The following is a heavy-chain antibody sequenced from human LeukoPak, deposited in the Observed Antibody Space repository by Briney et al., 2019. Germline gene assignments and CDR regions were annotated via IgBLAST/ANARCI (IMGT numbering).Heavy chain of an antibody. Sequence: GGSLRLSCAASGFNLRIFAIHWVRQAPGKGLEYVSATSGDGGTTFCASSLQGRCTISRDNSNQMVYLQLGGLKIEDMGLYYCARGDTRFGGAFDVWGQGTMVTVSP. J-gene: IGHJ3*01. V-gene: IGHV3-64*01. CDR3: ARGDTRFGGAFDV. D-gene: IGHD3-16*01. CDR1: GFNLRIFA. CDR2: TSGDGGTT.